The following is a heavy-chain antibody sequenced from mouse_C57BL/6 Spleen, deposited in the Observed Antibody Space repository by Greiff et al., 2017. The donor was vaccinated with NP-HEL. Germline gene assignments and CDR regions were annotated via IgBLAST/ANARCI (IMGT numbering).Heavy chain of an antibody. J-gene: IGHJ2*01. Sequence: EVKLMESGPGLVKPSQSLSLTCSVTGYSITSGYYWNWIRQFPGNKLEWMGYISYDGSNNYNPSLKNRISITRDTSKNQFFLKLNSVTTEDTATYYCARERYYGSSYVPYYFDYWGQGTTLTVSS. V-gene: IGHV3-6*01. CDR3: ARERYYGSSYVPYYFDY. D-gene: IGHD1-1*01. CDR1: GYSITSGYY. CDR2: ISYDGSN.